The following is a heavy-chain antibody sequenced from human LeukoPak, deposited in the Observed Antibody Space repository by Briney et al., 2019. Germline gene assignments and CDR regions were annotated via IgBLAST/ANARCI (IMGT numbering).Heavy chain of an antibody. CDR1: GGTFSSYA. CDR3: ARDPCGGDCYWEYYFDY. Sequence: SVKVSCKASGGTFSSYAISWVRQAPGQGLEWMGRIIPIFGTANYAQKFQGRVTITTDESTSTAYTELSSLRSEDTAVYYCARDPCGGDCYWEYYFDYWGQGTLVTVSS. J-gene: IGHJ4*02. V-gene: IGHV1-69*05. CDR2: IIPIFGTA. D-gene: IGHD2-21*02.